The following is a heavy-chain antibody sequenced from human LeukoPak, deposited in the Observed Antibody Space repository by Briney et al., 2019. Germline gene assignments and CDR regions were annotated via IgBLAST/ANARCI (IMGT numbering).Heavy chain of an antibody. J-gene: IGHJ4*02. CDR1: GTFSTYW. CDR2: INQDGSVK. D-gene: IGHD3/OR15-3a*01. CDR3: ARGRGWTYDS. V-gene: IGHV3-7*04. Sequence: GGSLRLSCAASGTFSTYWMGWVRQAPGKGLEWVANINQDGSVKYYMDSVKGRFTISRDNARNSLYLQMNTLRAEDTAVYYCARGRGWTYDSWGRGTLVTVSS.